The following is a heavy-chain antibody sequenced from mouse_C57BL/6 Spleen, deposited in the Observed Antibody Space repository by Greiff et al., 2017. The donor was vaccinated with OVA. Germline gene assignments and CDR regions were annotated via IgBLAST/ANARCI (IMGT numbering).Heavy chain of an antibody. CDR2: ISDGGSYT. CDR3: ARVGGNPYYYAMDY. D-gene: IGHD1-1*02. CDR1: GFTFSSYA. J-gene: IGHJ4*01. Sequence: EVQVVESGGGLVKPGWSLKLSCAASGFTFSSYAMSWVRQTPEKRLEWVATISDGGSYTYYPDNVKGRFTISRDNAKNNLYLQMSHLKSEDTAMYYCARVGGNPYYYAMDYWGQGTSVTVSS. V-gene: IGHV5-4*01.